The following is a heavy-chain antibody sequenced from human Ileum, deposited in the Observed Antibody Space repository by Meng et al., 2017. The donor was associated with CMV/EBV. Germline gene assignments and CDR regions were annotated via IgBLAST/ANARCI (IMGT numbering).Heavy chain of an antibody. J-gene: IGHJ5*02. CDR1: GYSFSSYD. V-gene: IGHV1-8*01. CDR2: MNPNSGNT. D-gene: IGHD1-1*01. Sequence: CKAAGYSFSSYDINWVRQATGQGPEWMGWMNPNSGNTGCAQKFQGRVTMTRDTSISTAYMELSSLRSEDTAVYYCARGHKLERSVDPWGQGTLVTVSS. CDR3: ARGHKLERSVDP.